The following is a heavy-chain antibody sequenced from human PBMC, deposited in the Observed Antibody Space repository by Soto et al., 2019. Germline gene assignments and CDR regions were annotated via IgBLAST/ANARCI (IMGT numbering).Heavy chain of an antibody. CDR1: GGTFSSYA. J-gene: IGHJ4*02. V-gene: IGHV1-69*13. D-gene: IGHD6-19*01. CDR3: ARANDYGDLKRIAVAGNFDY. Sequence: GASVKVSCKASGGTFSSYAISWVRQAPGQGLEWMGGIIPIFGTANYAQKFQGRVTITADESTSTAYMELSSLRSEDTAVYYCARANDYGDLKRIAVAGNFDYWGQGTLVTVSS. CDR2: IIPIFGTA.